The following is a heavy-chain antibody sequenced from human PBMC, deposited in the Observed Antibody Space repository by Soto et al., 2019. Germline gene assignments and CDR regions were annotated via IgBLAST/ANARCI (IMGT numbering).Heavy chain of an antibody. CDR1: GYSFAGYW. Sequence: ESLKISCKGSGYSFAGYWITWVRQKPGKGLEWMGRIDPSDSQTYYSPSFRGHVTISATKSITTVFLQWSSLRASDTAMYYCARDLDPSGSYYTDYWGPGTLVTVSS. V-gene: IGHV5-10-1*01. D-gene: IGHD3-10*01. CDR3: ARDLDPSGSYYTDY. CDR2: IDPSDSQT. J-gene: IGHJ4*02.